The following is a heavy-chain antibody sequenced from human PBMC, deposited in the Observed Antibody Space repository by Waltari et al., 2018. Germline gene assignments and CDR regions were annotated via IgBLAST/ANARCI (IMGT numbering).Heavy chain of an antibody. CDR2: FSYSGPT. Sequence: QLQLQESGPRLVRPSETLSLICRVSGVSITSNRHYWTWLRKSPGQGLAWLGTFSYSGPTDLVPSIKGRVSVSRDTSKNQVSLILGSVTAADMAVYYCATYIGASVGTAAFDVWGQGTMVTVSS. CDR3: ATYIGASVGTAAFDV. J-gene: IGHJ3*01. CDR1: GVSITSNRHY. D-gene: IGHD5-12*01. V-gene: IGHV4-39*01.